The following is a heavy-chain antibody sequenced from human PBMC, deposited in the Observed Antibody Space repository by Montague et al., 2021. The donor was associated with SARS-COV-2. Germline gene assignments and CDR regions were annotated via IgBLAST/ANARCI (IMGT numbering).Heavy chain of an antibody. CDR2: INHSGYI. Sequence: SETLSPTCAVYGGSFSNFYWGWIRQPPGKGLEWIGEINHSGYIDYKSSLEIRVTISVNTSKNQFSLKLNSVTAADTAVYHCASAPRNSFCYCDYWGQGTLLTVSS. CDR3: ASAPRNSFCYCDY. D-gene: IGHD3-16*02. J-gene: IGHJ4*02. CDR1: GGSFSNFY. V-gene: IGHV4-34*01.